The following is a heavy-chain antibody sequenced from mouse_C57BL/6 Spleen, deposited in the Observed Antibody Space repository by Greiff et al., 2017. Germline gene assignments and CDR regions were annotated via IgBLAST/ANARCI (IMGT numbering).Heavy chain of an antibody. CDR2: INYDGSST. CDR3: ARDGVPLDV. CDR1: GFTFSDYY. V-gene: IGHV5-16*01. Sequence: EVKLVESEGGLVQPGSSMKLSCTASGFTFSDYYMAWVRQVPEKGLEWVANINYDGSSTYYLDSLKSRFIISRDNAKNILYLQMSSLKSEDTATYYCARDGVPLDVWGTGTTVTVAS. J-gene: IGHJ1*03.